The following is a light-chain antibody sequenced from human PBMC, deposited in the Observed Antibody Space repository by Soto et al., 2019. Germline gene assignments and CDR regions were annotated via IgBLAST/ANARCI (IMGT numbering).Light chain of an antibody. Sequence: DIQMTQSPSTLSASVGDRVTITCRASQSISTWLAWYQQKPGKAPNLLIYKASSLESGVPSRFSGSGSGTEFTLTISSRQPDDSATYYCQQYNSYSRTFGQGTKVEIK. CDR2: KAS. CDR1: QSISTW. V-gene: IGKV1-5*03. J-gene: IGKJ1*01. CDR3: QQYNSYSRT.